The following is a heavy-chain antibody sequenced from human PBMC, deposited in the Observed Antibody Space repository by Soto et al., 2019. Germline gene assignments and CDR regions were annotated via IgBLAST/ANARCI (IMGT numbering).Heavy chain of an antibody. D-gene: IGHD3-22*01. J-gene: IGHJ4*02. CDR2: IWYDGSKN. Sequence: GGSLRLSCAASGFTFSTYGMHWVRQAPGKGLEWVAVIWYDGSKNYYADSVKGRFTISRDNSKNTLNLQMNSLRDEDTAVYYCARFVGADSTGSFDYWGQGTLVTVSS. V-gene: IGHV3-33*01. CDR1: GFTFSTYG. CDR3: ARFVGADSTGSFDY.